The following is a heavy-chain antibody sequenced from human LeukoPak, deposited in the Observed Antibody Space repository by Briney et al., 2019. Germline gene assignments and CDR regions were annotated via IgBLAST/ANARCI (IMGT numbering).Heavy chain of an antibody. CDR2: INPSGGST. V-gene: IGHV1-46*01. CDR1: GYTFTSYY. D-gene: IGHD2-2*02. CDR3: ARGDIVVVPAAILELDY. J-gene: IGHJ4*02. Sequence: ASVKVSCKASGYTFTSYYMHWVRQAPGPGLEWMGIINPSGGSTSYAQKFQGRVTMTRDMSTSTVYMELSSLRSEDTAVYYCARGDIVVVPAAILELDYWGQGTLVTVSS.